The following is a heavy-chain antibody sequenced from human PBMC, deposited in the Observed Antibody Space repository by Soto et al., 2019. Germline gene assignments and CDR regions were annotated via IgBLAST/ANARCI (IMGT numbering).Heavy chain of an antibody. CDR2: IIPILGIA. CDR3: ATFGGGFDY. J-gene: IGHJ4*02. V-gene: IGHV1-69*02. D-gene: IGHD3-10*01. CDR1: GGTFSSYT. Sequence: QVQLVQSGAEVKKPGSSVKVSCKASGGTFSSYTISWVRQAPGQGLEWMGRIIPILGIANYAQKFQGRVTIPADKSTSTAYMELSSLRSEDTAMYYCATFGGGFDYWGQGTLVTVSS.